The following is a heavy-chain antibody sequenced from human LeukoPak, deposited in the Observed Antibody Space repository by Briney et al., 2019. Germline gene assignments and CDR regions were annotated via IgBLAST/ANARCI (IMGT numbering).Heavy chain of an antibody. J-gene: IGHJ4*02. V-gene: IGHV4-30-4*01. CDR2: IYYSAST. D-gene: IGHD5-12*01. CDR3: ARRYSCYDQLDY. Sequence: WIVYIYYSASTYYTPSLKRRVTISVDTSKNQFSLKLSSVTAADTAVYYCARRYSCYDQLDYWGQGTLVTVSS.